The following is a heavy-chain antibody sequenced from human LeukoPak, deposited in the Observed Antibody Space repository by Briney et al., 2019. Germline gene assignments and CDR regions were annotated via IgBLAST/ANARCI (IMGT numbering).Heavy chain of an antibody. J-gene: IGHJ5*02. Sequence: SETLSLTCAVYGGSFSGYYWSWIRQPPGKGLEWIGEINHSGSTNYNPSLRSRVTISVDTSKNQFSLKLSSVTAADTAVYYCARLSCSGGSCYSTRSRAFDPWGQGTLVTVSS. V-gene: IGHV4-34*01. CDR1: GGSFSGYY. CDR3: ARLSCSGGSCYSTRSRAFDP. CDR2: INHSGST. D-gene: IGHD2-15*01.